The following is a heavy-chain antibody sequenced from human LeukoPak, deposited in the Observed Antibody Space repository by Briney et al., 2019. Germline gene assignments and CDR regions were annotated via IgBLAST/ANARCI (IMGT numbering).Heavy chain of an antibody. CDR2: IYYSGST. V-gene: IGHV4-39*01. CDR1: GGSISSSSYY. J-gene: IGHJ5*02. CDR3: ARRRFLEWLSRLGWFDP. Sequence: PSETLSLTCTVSGGSISSSSYYWGWIRQPPGKGLEWIGSIYYSGSTYYNPSLKSRVTISVDTSKNQFSLKLSSVTAADTAVYYCARRRFLEWLSRLGWFDPWGQGTLVTVSS. D-gene: IGHD3-3*01.